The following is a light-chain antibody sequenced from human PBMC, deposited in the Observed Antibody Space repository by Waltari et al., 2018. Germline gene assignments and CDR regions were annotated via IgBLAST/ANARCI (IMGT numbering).Light chain of an antibody. CDR3: QHHVRLPAT. J-gene: IGKJ1*01. CDR2: AAS. V-gene: IGKV3-20*01. Sequence: EIVLMQSPGTLSLSPGERATLSCRAGQSISKYLASYQQRPGQAPRLLIYAASNRATGIPDRFSGGGSGTNFSLTISRLEPEDFAVYYWQHHVRLPATFGQGTKVEIK. CDR1: QSISKY.